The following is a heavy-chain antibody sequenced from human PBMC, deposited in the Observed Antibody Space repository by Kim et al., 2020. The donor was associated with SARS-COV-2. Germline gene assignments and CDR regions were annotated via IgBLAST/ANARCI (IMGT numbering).Heavy chain of an antibody. D-gene: IGHD3-22*01. V-gene: IGHV4-31*03. CDR2: IYYSGST. Sequence: SETLSLTCTVSGGSISSGGYYWSWIRQHPGKGLEWIGYIYYSGSTYYNPSLKSRVTISVDTSKNQFSLKLSSVTAADTAVYYCARGRYPYDSSGRSPFDNWGQGRMVTTSS. CDR3: ARGRYPYDSSGRSPFDN. CDR1: GGSISSGGYY. J-gene: IGHJ3*02.